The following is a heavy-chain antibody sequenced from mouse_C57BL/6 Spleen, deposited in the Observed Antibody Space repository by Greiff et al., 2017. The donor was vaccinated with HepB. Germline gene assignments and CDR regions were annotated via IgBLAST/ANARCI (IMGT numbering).Heavy chain of an antibody. V-gene: IGHV1-69*01. CDR1: GYTFTSYW. J-gene: IGHJ2*01. CDR3: ARRWLLYYFDY. D-gene: IGHD2-3*01. CDR2: IDPSDSYT. Sequence: VQLQQPGAELVMPGASVKLSCKASGYTFTSYWMHWVKQRPGQGLEWIGEIDPSDSYTNYNQKFKGKSTLTVDKSSSTAYMQLSSLTSEDSAVYYCARRWLLYYFDYWGQGTTLTVSS.